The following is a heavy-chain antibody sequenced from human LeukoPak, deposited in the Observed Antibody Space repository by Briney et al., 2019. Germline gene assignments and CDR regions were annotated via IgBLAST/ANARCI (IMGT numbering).Heavy chain of an antibody. CDR1: GFTFSSYS. J-gene: IGHJ4*02. D-gene: IGHD3-22*01. Sequence: GGSLRLSCAAPGFTFSSYSMNWVRQAPGKGLEWVSYISSSSSTIYYADSVKGRFTISRDNAKNSLYLQMNSLRAEDTAVYYCARDPVPNYYDSSGLFDYWGQGTLVTVSS. CDR3: ARDPVPNYYDSSGLFDY. V-gene: IGHV3-48*01. CDR2: ISSSSSTI.